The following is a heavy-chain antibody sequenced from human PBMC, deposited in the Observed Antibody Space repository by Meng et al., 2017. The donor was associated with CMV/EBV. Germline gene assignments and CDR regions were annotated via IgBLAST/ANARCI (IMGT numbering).Heavy chain of an antibody. Sequence: VQSVASGAEVKKPWVSEKVSCKASGYTFTSYGISWVRQAPGQGLEWMGWISAYNGNTNYAQKLQGRVTMTTDTSTSTAYMELRSLRADDTAVYYCARGPPIVAVGPRPMDVWGKGTMVTVSS. V-gene: IGHV1-18*01. CDR1: GYTFTSYG. J-gene: IGHJ6*04. CDR2: ISAYNGNT. D-gene: IGHD2-15*01. CDR3: ARGPPIVAVGPRPMDV.